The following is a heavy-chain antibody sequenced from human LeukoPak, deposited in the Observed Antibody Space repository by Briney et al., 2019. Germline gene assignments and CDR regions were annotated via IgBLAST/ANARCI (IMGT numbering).Heavy chain of an antibody. J-gene: IGHJ4*02. CDR1: GYNFSTQL. D-gene: IGHD6-19*01. V-gene: IGHV5-51*01. CDR2: IYPGDSDT. CDR3: ARDTVMAGSSSDYDY. Sequence: GESLETLLSSPGYNFSTQLDDLGRQMPGEGLEWLGIIYPGDSDTRYSPSFQGQVTISADKSISTAYLQWSSHKASDTAMYYCARDTVMAGSSSDYDYWGQGTLVTVSS.